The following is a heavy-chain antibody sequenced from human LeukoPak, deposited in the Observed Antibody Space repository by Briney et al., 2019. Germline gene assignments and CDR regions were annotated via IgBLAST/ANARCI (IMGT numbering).Heavy chain of an antibody. CDR3: ARGAEWRQYDFDI. CDR2: ISNDGTTI. D-gene: IGHD5-24*01. V-gene: IGHV3-11*01. CDR1: GFTLSDYY. Sequence: GGSLRLSCAASGFTLSDYYMSWIRQAPGKGLEWVSYISNDGTTIHYADSVKGRFTFSRDNAKNSLYLQMNSLRAEDTAVYYGARGAEWRQYDFDIWGQGTMVTVSS. J-gene: IGHJ3*02.